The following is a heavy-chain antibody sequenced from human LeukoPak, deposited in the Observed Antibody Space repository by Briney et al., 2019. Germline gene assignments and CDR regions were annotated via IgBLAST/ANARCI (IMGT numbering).Heavy chain of an antibody. CDR2: ISAYNGNT. CDR1: GYTFTSYG. CDR3: ARDYDIVVVPAATNWFDP. Sequence: GASVTVSCKASGYTFTSYGISWVRQAPGQGLEWMGWISAYNGNTNYAQKLQGRVTMTTDTSTSTAYMELRSLRSDDTAVYYCARDYDIVVVPAATNWFDPWGQGTLVTVSS. D-gene: IGHD2-2*01. V-gene: IGHV1-18*01. J-gene: IGHJ5*02.